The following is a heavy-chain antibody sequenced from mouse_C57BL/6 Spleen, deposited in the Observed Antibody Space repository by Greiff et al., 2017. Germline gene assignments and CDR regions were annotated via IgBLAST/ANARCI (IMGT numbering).Heavy chain of an antibody. J-gene: IGHJ1*03. D-gene: IGHD1-1*01. Sequence: EVHLVESGGGLVKPGGSLKLSCAASGFTFSDYGMHWVRQAPEKGLEWVAYISSGSSTIYYADNLKGRFTISRDNAKNTRFLQRTSLRSEDTAMYYCARNPLYYYGSSHWYFDVWGTGTTVTVSS. CDR3: ARNPLYYYGSSHWYFDV. V-gene: IGHV5-17*01. CDR1: GFTFSDYG. CDR2: ISSGSSTI.